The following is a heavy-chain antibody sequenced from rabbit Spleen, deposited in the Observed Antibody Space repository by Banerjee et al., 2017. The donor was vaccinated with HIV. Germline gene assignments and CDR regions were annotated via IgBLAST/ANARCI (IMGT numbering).Heavy chain of an antibody. CDR1: GFSFSDRDV. D-gene: IGHD4-2*01. V-gene: IGHV1S43*01. Sequence: QEQLVESGGGLVKPEGSLTLACKASGFSFSDRDVMCWVRQAPGKGLQWIACINTYTGKPVYATWVNGRFTISGSGSLNSVDLKMTSLTAADTATYFCARGPAYAGVGYPFNLWGPGTLVTVS. CDR2: INTYTGKP. J-gene: IGHJ4*01. CDR3: ARGPAYAGVGYPFNL.